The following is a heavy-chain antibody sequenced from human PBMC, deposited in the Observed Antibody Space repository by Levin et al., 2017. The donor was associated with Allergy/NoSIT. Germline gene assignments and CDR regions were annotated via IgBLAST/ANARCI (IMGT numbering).Heavy chain of an antibody. CDR1: GGSFSGSY. CDR3: ARVLSGYDLGY. J-gene: IGHJ4*02. V-gene: IGHV4-34*01. CDR2: INHSGNT. Sequence: SETLSLTCAVYGGSFSGSYWSWIRQPPGKWLQWIGEINHSGNTNYNPSLKSRVTISVDTSKNQFSLKLSSVTAADTAVYYCARVLSGYDLGYWGQGTLVTVSS. D-gene: IGHD5-12*01.